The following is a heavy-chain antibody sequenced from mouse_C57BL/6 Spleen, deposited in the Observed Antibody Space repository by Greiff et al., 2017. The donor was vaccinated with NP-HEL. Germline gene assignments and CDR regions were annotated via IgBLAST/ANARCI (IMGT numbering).Heavy chain of an antibody. CDR3: VSSGLITTVVADYAMDY. Sequence: VQLQQSGGGLVQPKGSLKLSCAASGFSFNTYAMNWVRQAPGKGLEWVARIRSKSNNYATYYADSVKDRFTISRDDSESMLYLQMNNLKTEDTAMYYCVSSGLITTVVADYAMDYWGQGTSVTVSS. J-gene: IGHJ4*01. CDR1: GFSFNTYA. V-gene: IGHV10-1*01. D-gene: IGHD1-1*01. CDR2: IRSKSNNYAT.